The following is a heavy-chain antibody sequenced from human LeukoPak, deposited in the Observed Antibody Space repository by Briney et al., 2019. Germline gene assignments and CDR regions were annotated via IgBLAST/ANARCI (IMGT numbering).Heavy chain of an antibody. D-gene: IGHD5-18*01. CDR2: IYHGGST. CDR3: ASIDTSLGSVDH. CDR1: DASINIGGYS. Sequence: SETLSLTCAVIDASINIGGYSWSWIRQPPGKGLEWIGYIYHGGSTYYNPSLKSRVTISIEMFANQFSLKLDSVTAADTAIYYCASIDTSLGSVDHWGQGTLVTVSS. V-gene: IGHV4-30-2*01. J-gene: IGHJ4*02.